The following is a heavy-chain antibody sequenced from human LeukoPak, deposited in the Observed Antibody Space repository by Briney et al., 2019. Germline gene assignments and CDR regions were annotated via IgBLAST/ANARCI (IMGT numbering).Heavy chain of an antibody. V-gene: IGHV1-2*02. CDR2: INPNSGGT. CDR3: ARDRGRRITMIFDY. Sequence: GASVKVSCKASGQTFTGYYMHWVRQAPGQGLEWMGWINPNSGGTNYAQKFQGRVTMTRDTSISTAYMELSRLRSDDKAVYYCARDRGRRITMIFDYWGQGTLVTVSS. D-gene: IGHD3-22*01. J-gene: IGHJ4*02. CDR1: GQTFTGYY.